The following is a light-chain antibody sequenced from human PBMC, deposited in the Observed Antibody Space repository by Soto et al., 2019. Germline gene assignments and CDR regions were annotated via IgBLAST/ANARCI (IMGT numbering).Light chain of an antibody. J-gene: IGKJ3*01. V-gene: IGKV1-33*01. CDR2: DAS. Sequence: DIQMTQSPSCLSASVGDRVTITSQASQDISNYLNWYQQKPGKAPKLLIYDASNLETGVPSRFSGSGSGTDFSFTISSLQPEDIATYYCQQYDNLPSFTFGPGTKVDIK. CDR3: QQYDNLPSFT. CDR1: QDISNY.